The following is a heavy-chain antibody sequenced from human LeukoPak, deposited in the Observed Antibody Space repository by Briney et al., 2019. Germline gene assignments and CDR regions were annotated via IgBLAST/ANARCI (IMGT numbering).Heavy chain of an antibody. CDR3: AKEGDTAMVT. CDR1: GFTFDDYA. D-gene: IGHD5-18*01. J-gene: IGHJ4*02. V-gene: IGHV3-9*01. CDR2: ISWNSGSI. Sequence: GGSLRLSCAASGFTFDDYAMHWVRQAPGKGLEWVSGISWNSGSIGYADSVKGRFTISRDNAKNSLYLQVNSLRAEDTALYYCAKEGDTAMVTWGQGTLVTVSS.